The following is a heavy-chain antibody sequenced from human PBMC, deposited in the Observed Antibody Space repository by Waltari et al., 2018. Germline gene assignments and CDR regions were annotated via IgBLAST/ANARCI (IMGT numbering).Heavy chain of an antibody. CDR3: ARAGSTLIWGVAE. CDR1: GYTFTDFY. V-gene: IGHV1-46*04. CDR2: VNPNGGST. J-gene: IGHJ4*02. D-gene: IGHD2-2*01. Sequence: QVQLVQSGAEGKKPGASVKVSCKASGYTFTDFYMHWVRQAPGQGLEWMGIVNPNGGSTTYAQKLQDRVTMTRDTSTSTVYMELSSLRSEDTAVYYCARAGSTLIWGVAEWGQGTLVTVSS.